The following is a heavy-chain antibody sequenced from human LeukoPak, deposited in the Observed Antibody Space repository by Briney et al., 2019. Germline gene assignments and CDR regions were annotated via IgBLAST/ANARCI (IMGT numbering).Heavy chain of an antibody. D-gene: IGHD3-16*01. J-gene: IGHJ6*03. V-gene: IGHV3-48*03. Sequence: PGGSLRLSCAASGFTFSSYEMNWVRQAPGKGLEWVSYISSSGSTIYYADSVKGRFTISRDNAKNSLYLQMNSLRAEDTAVYYCARGARLGEVKYYMDVWGKGTTVTVSS. CDR3: ARGARLGEVKYYMDV. CDR1: GFTFSSYE. CDR2: ISSSGSTI.